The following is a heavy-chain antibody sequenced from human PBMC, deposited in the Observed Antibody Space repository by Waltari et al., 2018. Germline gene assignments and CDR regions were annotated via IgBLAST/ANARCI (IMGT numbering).Heavy chain of an antibody. J-gene: IGHJ6*02. Sequence: AEYMGGRFTISRDNSKNTLYLQMNSLRAEDTAVYYCAKDLEDYNPLYYYYGMDVWGQGTTVTVSS. D-gene: IGHD3-3*01. CDR3: AKDLEDYNPLYYYYGMDV. V-gene: IGHV3-30-3*02.